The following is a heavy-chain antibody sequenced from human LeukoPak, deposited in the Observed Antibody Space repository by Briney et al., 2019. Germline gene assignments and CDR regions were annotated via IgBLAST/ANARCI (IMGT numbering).Heavy chain of an antibody. V-gene: IGHV3-20*04. CDR3: ARDLKYCTGGMCYFTAVADS. D-gene: IGHD2-8*02. Sequence: PGGSLRLSCATSGSIFDHFGMNWVRQVPGKGLEWVSGINWDSTSTNYVDSVRGRFTISRDNAKNSLYLQMNSLRVEDTAFYYCARDLKYCTGGMCYFTAVADSWGQGTLVTVSS. CDR1: GSIFDHFG. J-gene: IGHJ4*02. CDR2: INWDSTST.